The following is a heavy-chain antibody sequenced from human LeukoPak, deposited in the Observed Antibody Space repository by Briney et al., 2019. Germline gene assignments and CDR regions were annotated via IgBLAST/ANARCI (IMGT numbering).Heavy chain of an antibody. CDR3: ARKTRTWSNWFDP. V-gene: IGHV4-30-4*01. D-gene: IGHD1-14*01. Sequence: PSQTLSLTCTVSGGSISSGNYYWSWIRQSPGKGLEWIGYIYYSGSVFYNPSLESRIIISLDTSKNQFSLKVTSLTAADSAVYYCARKTRTWSNWFDPWGQGTLVTVSS. CDR1: GGSISSGNYY. J-gene: IGHJ5*02. CDR2: IYYSGSV.